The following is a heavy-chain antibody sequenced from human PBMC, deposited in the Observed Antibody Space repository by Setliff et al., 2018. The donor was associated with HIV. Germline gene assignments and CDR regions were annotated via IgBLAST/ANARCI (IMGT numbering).Heavy chain of an antibody. V-gene: IGHV4-30-4*08. CDR2: INHSGST. CDR1: GAPINTDDYF. CDR3: TGGNSPQYYYGMDV. Sequence: PSETLSLTCTVSGAPINTDDYFWTWIRQPPGKGLEWIGEINHSGSTNYNPSLKSRVTISVDTSKNQFSLKLSSVTAADTAVYYCTGGNSPQYYYGMDVWGQGTTVTVSS. D-gene: IGHD2-8*02. J-gene: IGHJ6*02.